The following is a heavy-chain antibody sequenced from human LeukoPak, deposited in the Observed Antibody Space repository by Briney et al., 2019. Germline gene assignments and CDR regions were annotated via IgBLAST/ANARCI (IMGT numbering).Heavy chain of an antibody. D-gene: IGHD3-10*01. V-gene: IGHV3-74*01. Sequence: GGSLRLSCAASGFTFSSYWMHWVRQAPGKGLVWVSRINSDGSSTSYADSVKGRFTISRDNAKNTLYLQMNSLRAEDTAVYYCARPMVRGVNNWFDPWGQGTLVTVSS. CDR2: INSDGSST. J-gene: IGHJ5*02. CDR3: ARPMVRGVNNWFDP. CDR1: GFTFSSYW.